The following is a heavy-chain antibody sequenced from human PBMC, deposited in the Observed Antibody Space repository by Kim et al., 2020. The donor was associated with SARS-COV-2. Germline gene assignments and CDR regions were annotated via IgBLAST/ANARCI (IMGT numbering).Heavy chain of an antibody. J-gene: IGHJ4*02. V-gene: IGHV3-7*01. CDR1: GFTFSSFW. CDR3: ARGGWYFDY. CDR2: IKEDGSEK. Sequence: GGSLRLSCAVSGFTFSSFWMSWVRQAPGKGLEWVANIKEDGSEKYYVDSVKGRFTISRDNTKNLLYVQMSSLRAEDTAVYYCARGGWYFDYWVQGTLVTVSS.